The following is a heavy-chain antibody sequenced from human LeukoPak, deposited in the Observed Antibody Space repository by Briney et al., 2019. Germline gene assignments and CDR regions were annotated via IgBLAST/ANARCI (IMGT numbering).Heavy chain of an antibody. V-gene: IGHV3-49*05. D-gene: IGHD3-10*01. Sequence: KTGGSLRRSCTASGFTFGDYAMSWFRQAPGKGREWVGFIRSKAYGGTTEYAASVKGRFTISRDDSKSIAYLQMNSLKTEDTAVYYCTRDKSPYYYGSGSSNWFDPWGQGTLVTVSS. CDR1: GFTFGDYA. CDR2: IRSKAYGGTT. CDR3: TRDKSPYYYGSGSSNWFDP. J-gene: IGHJ5*02.